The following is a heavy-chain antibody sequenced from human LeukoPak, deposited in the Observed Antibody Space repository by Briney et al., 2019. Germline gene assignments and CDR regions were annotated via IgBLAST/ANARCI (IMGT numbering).Heavy chain of an antibody. V-gene: IGHV1-2*02. CDR1: GYTFTGYY. J-gene: IGHJ5*02. CDR2: INPNSGGT. D-gene: IGHD6-13*01. Sequence: APVKVSCKASGYTFTGYYMHWVRQAPGQGLEWMGWINPNSGGTNYAQKFQGRVTMTRDTSISTAYMELSRLRSDDTAVYYCARDWQQLRVGNWFDPWGQGTLVTVSS. CDR3: ARDWQQLRVGNWFDP.